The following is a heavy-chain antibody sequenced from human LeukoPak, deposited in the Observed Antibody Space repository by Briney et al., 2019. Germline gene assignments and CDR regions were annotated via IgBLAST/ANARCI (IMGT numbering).Heavy chain of an antibody. CDR3: ARAVAYDIVVVPAAA. CDR1: GFTFSSYS. CDR2: ISSSSSTI. V-gene: IGHV3-48*04. D-gene: IGHD2-2*01. Sequence: GGSLRLSCAASGFTFSSYSMNWVRQAPGKGLEWVSYISSSSSTIYYADSVKGRFTISRDNAKNSLYLQMNSLRAEDTAVYYCARAVAYDIVVVPAAAWGQGTLVTVSS. J-gene: IGHJ5*02.